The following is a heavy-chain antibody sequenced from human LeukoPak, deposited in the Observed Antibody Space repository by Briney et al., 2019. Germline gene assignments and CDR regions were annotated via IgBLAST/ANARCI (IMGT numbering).Heavy chain of an antibody. D-gene: IGHD6-13*01. CDR1: GFTFSNAW. V-gene: IGHV3-30*03. CDR2: ISYDGSNK. Sequence: GGSLRLSCAASGFTFSNAWMSWVRQAPGKGLEWVAVISYDGSNKYYADSVKGRFTISRDNSKNTLYLQMNSLRAEDTAVYYCARDSIAAAGTSFDYWGQGTLVTVSS. J-gene: IGHJ4*02. CDR3: ARDSIAAAGTSFDY.